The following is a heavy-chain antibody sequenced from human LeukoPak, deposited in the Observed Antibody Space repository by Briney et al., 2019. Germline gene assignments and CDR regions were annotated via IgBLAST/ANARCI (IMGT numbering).Heavy chain of an antibody. J-gene: IGHJ4*02. CDR1: GYTFTSYG. D-gene: IGHD3-22*01. Sequence: GASVKVSCKASGYTFTSYGISWVRQAPGQGLEWMGWISAYNGNTNYAQKLQGRVTMTTDTSTSTVYMELSSLRSEDTAVYYCARDLGTYYYDSSGGVFDYWGQGTLVTVSS. V-gene: IGHV1-18*01. CDR3: ARDLGTYYYDSSGGVFDY. CDR2: ISAYNGNT.